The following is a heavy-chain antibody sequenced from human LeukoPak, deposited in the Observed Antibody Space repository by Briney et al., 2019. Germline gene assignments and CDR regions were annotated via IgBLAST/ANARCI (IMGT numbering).Heavy chain of an antibody. CDR3: AREALYGGNRGFDY. CDR1: GLTLSSNW. V-gene: IGHV3-7*05. J-gene: IGHJ4*02. Sequence: AGGSLRLSCAASGLTLSSNWMGWVGQAPGKGLEWLATIKEDGSQKYYVGSVKGRFTISRDNAKYSLYLQMNSLRAEDTAVYYCAREALYGGNRGFDYWGQGILVTVSS. CDR2: IKEDGSQK. D-gene: IGHD4/OR15-4a*01.